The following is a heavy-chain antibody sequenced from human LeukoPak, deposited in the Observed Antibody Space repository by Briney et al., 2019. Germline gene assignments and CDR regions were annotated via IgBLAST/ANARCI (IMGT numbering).Heavy chain of an antibody. V-gene: IGHV3-23*01. D-gene: IGHD2-2*01. CDR2: ITGSGGTT. J-gene: IGHJ6*02. Sequence: GGSLRLSCAASGFTSGFTFSNYAMSWVRQAPGKGVEWVSGITGSGGTTTYADSVKGRLTISRDNSKNVLSLQMSSLRAEDTAIYYCAKASCSSDSCYVHYYYYGMDVWGQGTTVTVSS. CDR3: AKASCSSDSCYVHYYYYGMDV. CDR1: GFTFSNYA.